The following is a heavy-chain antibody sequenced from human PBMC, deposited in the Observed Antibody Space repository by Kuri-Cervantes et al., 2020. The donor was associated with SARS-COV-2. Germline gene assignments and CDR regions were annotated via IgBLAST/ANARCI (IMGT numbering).Heavy chain of an antibody. Sequence: SETLSLTCAVYGGSFSGYYWSWIRQPPGKGLEWIGEINHSGSTNYNPSLKSRVTISVDTSKNQFSLKLSSVTAADTAVYYCARRGLATMIRGVRPLDYWGQGTLVTVSS. J-gene: IGHJ4*02. D-gene: IGHD3-10*01. CDR2: INHSGST. CDR1: GGSFSGYY. V-gene: IGHV4-34*01. CDR3: ARRGLATMIRGVRPLDY.